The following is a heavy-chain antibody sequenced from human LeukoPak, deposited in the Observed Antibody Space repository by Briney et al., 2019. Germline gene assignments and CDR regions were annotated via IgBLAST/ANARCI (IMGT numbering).Heavy chain of an antibody. CDR3: VRGGTYFDS. J-gene: IGHJ4*02. V-gene: IGHV4-59*01. CDR1: GASISSYY. D-gene: IGHD1-26*01. CDR2: FSYTGTT. Sequence: TSETLSLTCTVSGASISSYYWSWIRQPPGKGLEWIGNFSYTGTTNYNPALKSRVTIIVDTSNNHFSLELTSVTAADTAVYFCVRGGTYFDSWGQGTLVTVSS.